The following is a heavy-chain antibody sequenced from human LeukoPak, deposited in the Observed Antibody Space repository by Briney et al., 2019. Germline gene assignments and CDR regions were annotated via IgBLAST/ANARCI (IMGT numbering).Heavy chain of an antibody. V-gene: IGHV3-23*01. CDR1: GFTFNTYA. CDR3: AKGRLDPNLVLDH. Sequence: GGSLRLSCAASGFTFNTYAMSWVRQAPGKGLEWVSTIRGGDGYTYYADSVKGRFTISRDNSNNALYLQMNSLRAEDTAVFYCAKGRLDPNLVLDHWGQGTLVTVSS. D-gene: IGHD2-8*02. CDR2: IRGGDGYT. J-gene: IGHJ4*02.